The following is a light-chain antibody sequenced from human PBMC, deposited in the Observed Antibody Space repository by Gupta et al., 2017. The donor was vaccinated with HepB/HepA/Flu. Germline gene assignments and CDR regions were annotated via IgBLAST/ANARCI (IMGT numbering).Light chain of an antibody. CDR3: QQSDSTPRT. V-gene: IGKV1-39*01. CDR2: AAS. CDR1: QSISSY. Sequence: DLQMNKYPSSLSASVGDRVTITCRASQSISSYLNWYQQKPGKAPKLLIYAASSLQSGVPSRFSGSGSGTDFTLTISSLQPEDFATYYCQQSDSTPRTFGQGTKVEIK. J-gene: IGKJ1*01.